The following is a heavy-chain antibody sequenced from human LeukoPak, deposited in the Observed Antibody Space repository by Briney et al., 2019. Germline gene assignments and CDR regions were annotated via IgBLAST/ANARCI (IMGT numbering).Heavy chain of an antibody. J-gene: IGHJ4*02. CDR3: ASAIDDYSNYYRLGY. D-gene: IGHD4-11*01. V-gene: IGHV1-69*01. CDR2: IIPIFGTA. Sequence: SVKVSCKASGGTFSSYAISWVRQAPGQGLEWMGGIIPIFGTANYAQKFQGRVTITADESTSTAYMELSSLRSEDTAVYYCASAIDDYSNYYRLGYWGQGTLVTVSS. CDR1: GGTFSSYA.